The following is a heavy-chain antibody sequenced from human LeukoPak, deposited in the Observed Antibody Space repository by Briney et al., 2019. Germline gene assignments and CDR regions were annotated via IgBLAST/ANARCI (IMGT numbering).Heavy chain of an antibody. V-gene: IGHV6-1*01. CDR1: GDSVSSNSAA. D-gene: IGHD3-9*01. J-gene: IGHJ4*02. Sequence: SQTLSLTCAISGDSVSSNSAAWNWIRQSPSRGLEWLGRTYYRSKWYNDYAVSVKSRITINPDTSKNQFSLQLNSVTPEDTAVYYCARDSPSIPTYYDILTGYKYPVGAYYFDYWGQGTLVTVSS. CDR3: ARDSPSIPTYYDILTGYKYPVGAYYFDY. CDR2: TYYRSKWYN.